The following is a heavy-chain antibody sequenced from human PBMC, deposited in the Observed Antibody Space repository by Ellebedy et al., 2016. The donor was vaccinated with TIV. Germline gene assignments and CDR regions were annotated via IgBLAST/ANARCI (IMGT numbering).Heavy chain of an antibody. V-gene: IGHV3-23*01. CDR1: GFTFSSYA. CDR2: ISGSGGST. J-gene: IGHJ6*02. Sequence: GESLKISCAASGFTFSSYAMSWVRQAPGKGLEWVSTISGSGGSTRYADSVKGRFTISRDNSKNTRYLQMNSLRGEDTAVYYCARLLGEMGNYHGMDVWGQGTTVTVS. D-gene: IGHD3-10*01. CDR3: ARLLGEMGNYHGMDV.